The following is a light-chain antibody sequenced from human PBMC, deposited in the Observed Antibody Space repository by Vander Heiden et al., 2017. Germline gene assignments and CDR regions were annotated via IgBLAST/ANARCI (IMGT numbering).Light chain of an antibody. Sequence: QSVLTQPPSASGTPGQRVTISCSGSSSNIGSNTVNWYQQRPGTAPKLLIYTNKQRPSGVPDRFSGSKSGTSASLAISGLQSEDEADYYCAAWDDSLNGQGWVFGGGTKLTVL. CDR2: TNK. V-gene: IGLV1-44*01. CDR3: AAWDDSLNGQGWV. J-gene: IGLJ2*01. CDR1: SSNIGSNT.